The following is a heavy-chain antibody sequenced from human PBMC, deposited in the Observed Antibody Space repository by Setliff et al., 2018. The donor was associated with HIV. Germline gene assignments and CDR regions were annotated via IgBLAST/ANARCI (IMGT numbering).Heavy chain of an antibody. J-gene: IGHJ6*03. CDR3: ARQVWLSDNHYYYYMDV. V-gene: IGHV4-39*01. CDR1: GGSINNSDCN. CDR2: AYYIGST. D-gene: IGHD2-21*01. Sequence: LSLPCTLSGGSINNSDCNWAWIRQSPGKGLEWIASAYYIGSTYYSSLKSRAAISVDTSKNRFSLRLSSVTAADTAIYYCARQVWLSDNHYYYYMDVWGKGTTVTVSS.